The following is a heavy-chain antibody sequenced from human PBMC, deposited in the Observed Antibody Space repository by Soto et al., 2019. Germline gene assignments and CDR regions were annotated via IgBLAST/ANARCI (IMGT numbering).Heavy chain of an antibody. J-gene: IGHJ6*02. V-gene: IGHV3-11*01. D-gene: IGHD5-18*01. CDR2: ISSSGSTI. CDR3: ARDQADTAMVMVSYYYYGMDV. CDR1: GFNFSDYY. Sequence: GGSLRLSCAVSGFNFSDYYMSCIRQAPGKGLEWVSYISSSGSTIYYADSVKGRFTISRDNAKNSLYLQMNSLRAEDTAVYYCARDQADTAMVMVSYYYYGMDVWGQGTTVTVSS.